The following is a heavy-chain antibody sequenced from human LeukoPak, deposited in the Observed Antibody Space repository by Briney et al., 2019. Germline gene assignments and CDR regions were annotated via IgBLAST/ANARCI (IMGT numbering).Heavy chain of an antibody. CDR2: INHSGST. CDR1: GGSFSGYY. Sequence: SETLSLTCAVYGGSFSGYYWSWIRQPPGKGLEWIGEINHSGSTNYNPSLKSRVTISVDTSKNQFSLKLSSVTAADTAVYYCARESPTFYYMDVGGKGPTVTVS. J-gene: IGHJ6*03. CDR3: ARESPTFYYMDV. V-gene: IGHV4-34*01.